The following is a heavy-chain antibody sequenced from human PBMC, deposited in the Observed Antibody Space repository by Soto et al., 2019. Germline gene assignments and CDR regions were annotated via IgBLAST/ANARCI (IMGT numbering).Heavy chain of an antibody. CDR3: TTGSDILTGQVSYYYGMDV. CDR1: GFTFSNAW. J-gene: IGHJ6*02. V-gene: IGHV3-15*01. D-gene: IGHD3-9*01. CDR2: IKSKTDGGTT. Sequence: PGGSLRLSCAASGFTFSNAWMSWVRQAPWKGLEWVGRIKSKTDGGTTDYAAPVKGRFTISRDDSKNTLYLQMNSLKTEDTAVYYCTTGSDILTGQVSYYYGMDVWGQGTTVTVSS.